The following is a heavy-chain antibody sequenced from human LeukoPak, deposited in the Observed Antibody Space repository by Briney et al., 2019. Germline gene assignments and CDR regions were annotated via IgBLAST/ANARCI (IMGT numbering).Heavy chain of an antibody. J-gene: IGHJ5*02. CDR2: ISAYNGNT. CDR1: GYTFTSYG. CDR3: ARVENYYYDSSGYYEA. Sequence: GASVKVSCKASGYTFTSYGISWVRQAPGQGLEWMGWISAYNGNTNYAQKLQGRVTMTTDTSTSTAYMELRSLRSDDTAVYYCARVENYYYDSSGYYEAWGQGTLVTVSS. V-gene: IGHV1-18*01. D-gene: IGHD3-22*01.